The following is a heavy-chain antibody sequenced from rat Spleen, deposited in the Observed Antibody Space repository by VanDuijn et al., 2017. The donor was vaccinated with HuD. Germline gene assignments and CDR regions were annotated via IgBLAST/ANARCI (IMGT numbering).Heavy chain of an antibody. CDR2: ISYEGSST. CDR3: TTRPYYSSLNWFPY. D-gene: IGHD1-2*01. CDR1: GFTFSNYY. Sequence: EVQLAESGGGLVQPGRSLKLSCAASGFTFSNYYMAWVRQAPKKGLEWVASISYEGSSTYYGDSVKGRFTISRDNAKSTLYLQMNSLRSEDTATYYCTTRPYYSSLNWFPYWGQGTLVTVSS. V-gene: IGHV5-22*01. J-gene: IGHJ3*01.